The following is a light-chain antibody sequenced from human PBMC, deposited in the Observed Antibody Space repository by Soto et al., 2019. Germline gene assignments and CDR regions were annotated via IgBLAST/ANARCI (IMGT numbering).Light chain of an antibody. J-gene: IGLJ2*01. CDR1: SSDVWSYNL. CDR2: EAS. CDR3: CSYAGPYVV. Sequence: QSVLTQPASVSGSPGQSITISCTGTSSDVWSYNLVSWYQQHPGKAPKLMIYEASKRPSGVSNRFSGSKSGNTASLTISGLQAEDEADYYCCSYAGPYVVFGGGTKVTVL. V-gene: IGLV2-23*01.